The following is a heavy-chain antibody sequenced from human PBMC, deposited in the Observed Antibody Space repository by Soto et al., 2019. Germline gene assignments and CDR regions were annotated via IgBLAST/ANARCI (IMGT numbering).Heavy chain of an antibody. V-gene: IGHV1-69*13. CDR2: IIPIFGTA. CDR3: ARVMANYYGSGSYYNRSMHYGMDV. Sequence: ASVKVSCKASGGTFSSYAISWVRQAPGQGLEWMGGIIPIFGTANYAQKFQGRVTITADESTSTAYMELSSLRSEDTAVYYCARVMANYYGSGSYYNRSMHYGMDVWGQGTTVTVSS. D-gene: IGHD3-10*01. CDR1: GGTFSSYA. J-gene: IGHJ6*02.